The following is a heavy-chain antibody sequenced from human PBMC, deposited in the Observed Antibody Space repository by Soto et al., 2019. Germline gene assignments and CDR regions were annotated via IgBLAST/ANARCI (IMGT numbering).Heavy chain of an antibody. V-gene: IGHV4-34*01. D-gene: IGHD2-15*01. CDR1: GGSFSGYY. J-gene: IGHJ6*02. Sequence: QVQLQQWGAGLLKPSETLSLNCAVYGGSFSGYYWSWIRQPPGKGLEWIGEINHRGSINYNPSLKRRVTMSVDTSNDPCSLKLNSVTAADTAVFYCARGSRMRIPAASGRDYSYHGLDVWGQGTAVTVSS. CDR3: ARGSRMRIPAASGRDYSYHGLDV. CDR2: INHRGSI.